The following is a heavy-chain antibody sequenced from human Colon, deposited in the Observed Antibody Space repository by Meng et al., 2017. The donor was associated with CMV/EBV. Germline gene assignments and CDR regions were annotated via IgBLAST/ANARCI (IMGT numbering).Heavy chain of an antibody. CDR1: GFTFSSYS. Sequence: GGSLRLSCGASGFTFSSYSMNWVRQAPGKGLEWVSSITSTSTYIYYADSVKGRFTISRDNAKNSLYLQMNSLRAEDTAVYYCARGACPSSSCNEFGSSAFDIWGPGTMVTVSS. J-gene: IGHJ3*02. CDR2: ITSTSTYI. V-gene: IGHV3-21*01. D-gene: IGHD6-13*01. CDR3: ARGACPSSSCNEFGSSAFDI.